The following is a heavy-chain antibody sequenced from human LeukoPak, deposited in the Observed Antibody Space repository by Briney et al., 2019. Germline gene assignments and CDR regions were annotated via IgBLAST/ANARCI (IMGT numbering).Heavy chain of an antibody. J-gene: IGHJ4*02. Sequence: SETLSLTCTVSGGSISSSSYYWGWIRQPPGKGLEWIGSIYYSGSTYYNPSLKSRVTKSVDTSKNQFSLKLSSVTAADTAVYYCARPLGGGSGWYEENYFDYWGQGTLVTVSS. CDR1: GGSISSSSYY. V-gene: IGHV4-39*01. CDR2: IYYSGST. D-gene: IGHD6-19*01. CDR3: ARPLGGGSGWYEENYFDY.